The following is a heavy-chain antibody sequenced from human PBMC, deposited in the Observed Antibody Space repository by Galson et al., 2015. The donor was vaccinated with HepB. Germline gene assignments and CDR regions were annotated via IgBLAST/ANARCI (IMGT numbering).Heavy chain of an antibody. V-gene: IGHV7-4-1*02. J-gene: IGHJ5*02. CDR2: ISTNTGNP. Sequence: SVKVSCKASGHTFSNYAMNWVRQAPGQGLEWMGWISTNTGNPTYAQGFTGRFVFSLDTSISTAYLQISSLKAEDTAVYYCVRTPFYGSGSYYNAWFDPWGQGTLVTVSS. CDR1: GHTFSNYA. D-gene: IGHD3-10*01. CDR3: VRTPFYGSGSYYNAWFDP.